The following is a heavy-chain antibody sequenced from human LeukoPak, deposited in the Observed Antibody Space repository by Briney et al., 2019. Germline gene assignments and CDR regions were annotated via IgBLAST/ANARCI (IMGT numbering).Heavy chain of an antibody. V-gene: IGHV3-30*03. CDR1: GFTFSSYG. Sequence: GGSLRLSCAASGFTFSSYGMHWVRQAPGKGLEWVAVISYDGSNKYYADSVKGRFTISRDNSKNTLYLQMNSLRAEDTAVYYCARDIQSPGWPPYYYYGMDVWGKGTTVTVSS. CDR2: ISYDGSNK. CDR3: ARDIQSPGWPPYYYYGMDV. D-gene: IGHD6-19*01. J-gene: IGHJ6*04.